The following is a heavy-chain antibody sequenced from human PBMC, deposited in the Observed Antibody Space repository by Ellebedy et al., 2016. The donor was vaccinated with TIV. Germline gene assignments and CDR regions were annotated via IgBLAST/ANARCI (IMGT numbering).Heavy chain of an antibody. J-gene: IGHJ4*02. V-gene: IGHV4-59*01. CDR3: ASGPNQDFFDY. CDR1: GASISSYH. Sequence: MPSETLSLTCTVSGASISSYHWWSWIRQPPGKGLEWIGYTYYSGSTNYNPSLKSRVTISVDTSKNQFSLKLGSVTAADTAVYYCASGPNQDFFDYWGQGTLVTVSS. D-gene: IGHD1-14*01. CDR2: TYYSGST.